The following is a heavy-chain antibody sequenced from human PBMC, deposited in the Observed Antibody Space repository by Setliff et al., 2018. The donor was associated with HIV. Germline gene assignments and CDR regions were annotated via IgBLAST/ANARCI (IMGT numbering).Heavy chain of an antibody. CDR1: AGSISSDNW. CDR2: IYHSGST. J-gene: IGHJ4*02. D-gene: IGHD6-6*01. V-gene: IGHV4-4*02. CDR3: ARSPGRGLAASIAPFFDY. Sequence: SETLSLTCAVSAGSISSDNWWTWVRQSPGKGLEWVGEIYHSGSTNYNTSLKGRVAMSVDKSKNQFSLRLTSVTAADTAVYYCARSPGRGLAASIAPFFDYWGQGTLVTVSS.